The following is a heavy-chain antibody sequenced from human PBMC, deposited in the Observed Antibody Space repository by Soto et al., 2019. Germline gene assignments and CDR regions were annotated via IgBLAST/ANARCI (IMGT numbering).Heavy chain of an antibody. CDR3: ATYRKFFQI. Sequence: SETLSLTCAVYGGSFSVYYWSWIRQPPGKGLEWIGEINHSGSTNYNPSLKSRVTISVDTSKNQFSLKLSSVTAADTAVYYCATYRKFFQIWGQGTKVTVSS. CDR2: INHSGST. CDR1: GGSFSVYY. V-gene: IGHV4-34*01. J-gene: IGHJ3*02.